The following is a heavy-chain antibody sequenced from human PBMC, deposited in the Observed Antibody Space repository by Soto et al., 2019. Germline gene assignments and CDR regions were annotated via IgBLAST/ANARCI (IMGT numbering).Heavy chain of an antibody. D-gene: IGHD3-3*02. CDR2: IIPIPGTT. V-gene: IGHV1-69*01. CDR3: AGRIGTPDRPGPTIFHYYYGLAV. Sequence: QVQLVQSGAEVKKPGSSVRVSCKASGGTLNTNAISWVRQAPGQGLEWMGGIIPIPGTTNYAQKFEGRVTFTADESTNTVFMELSSLRSDDTAVYYCAGRIGTPDRPGPTIFHYYYGLAVWGQGTTVTVSS. J-gene: IGHJ6*02. CDR1: GGTLNTNA.